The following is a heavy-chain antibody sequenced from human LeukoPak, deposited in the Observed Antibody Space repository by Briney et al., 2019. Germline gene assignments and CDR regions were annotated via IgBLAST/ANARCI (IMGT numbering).Heavy chain of an antibody. CDR2: ISSGSSYI. CDR3: ARADGSSGYSLITYFAY. Sequence: GGSLRLSCAASGFTSSSYNMNWVRQAPGKGLEWVSSISSGSSYIYYADSVKGRFTISRDNAKNSLYLQINSLRAEDTAVYYCARADGSSGYSLITYFAYWGQGTLVTVSS. J-gene: IGHJ4*02. V-gene: IGHV3-21*01. CDR1: GFTSSSYN. D-gene: IGHD3-22*01.